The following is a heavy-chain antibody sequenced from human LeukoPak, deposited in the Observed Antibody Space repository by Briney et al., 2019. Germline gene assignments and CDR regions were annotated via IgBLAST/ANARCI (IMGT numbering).Heavy chain of an antibody. CDR3: ARGPDLYCSSTSCYASDY. J-gene: IGHJ4*02. D-gene: IGHD2-2*01. CDR1: GFTFSSYA. V-gene: IGHV3-64*01. CDR2: ISSNGGST. Sequence: GGSLRLSCAASGFTFSSYAMHWVRQAPGKGLEYVSAISSNGGSTCYANSVKGRFTISRDNSKNTLYLQMGSLRAEDMAVYYCARGPDLYCSSTSCYASDYWGQGTLVTVSS.